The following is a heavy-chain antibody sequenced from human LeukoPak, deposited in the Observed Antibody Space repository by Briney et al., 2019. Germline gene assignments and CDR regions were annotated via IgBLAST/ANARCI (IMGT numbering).Heavy chain of an antibody. Sequence: ASVKVSCKASGYIFTGYYMHWVRQAPGQGPEWMGWINPSNGGTKLAQKFQGRVTMTTDTSISTAYMEPSKLTSDDTAMYYCARDQGNGYYINWFDPWGQGTLVTVSS. V-gene: IGHV1-2*02. CDR2: INPSNGGT. J-gene: IGHJ5*02. CDR1: GYIFTGYY. CDR3: ARDQGNGYYINWFDP. D-gene: IGHD3-22*01.